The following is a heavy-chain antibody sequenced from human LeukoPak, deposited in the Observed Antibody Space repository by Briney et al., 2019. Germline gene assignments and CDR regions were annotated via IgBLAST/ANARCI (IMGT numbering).Heavy chain of an antibody. CDR3: ARGPRITLIRGGQWYYYMDV. V-gene: IGHV1-46*01. J-gene: IGHJ6*03. D-gene: IGHD3-10*01. Sequence: ASVKVSCKASGYTFTIYYIHWVRQAPGQGLEWMRLINPSGGSTNYAQKFQGRVTMTRDTSTSTVYMELSSLRSEDTAVYHCARGPRITLIRGGQWYYYMDVWGKGTTVTISS. CDR1: GYTFTIYY. CDR2: INPSGGST.